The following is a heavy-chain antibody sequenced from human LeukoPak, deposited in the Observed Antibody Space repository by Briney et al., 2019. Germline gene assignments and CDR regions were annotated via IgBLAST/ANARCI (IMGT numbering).Heavy chain of an antibody. V-gene: IGHV3-48*04. J-gene: IGHJ5*01. CDR3: ARDPHNGAANWFDS. CDR1: GFTFSSYS. D-gene: IGHD6-13*01. Sequence: GGSLRLSCAASGFTFSSYSMNWVRQAPGKGLEWVSYISYSGDTIYYADSVKGRFTISRDNANSSLYLQMDSLSPEDTAVYYCARDPHNGAANWFDSWGQGALVTVSS. CDR2: ISYSGDTI.